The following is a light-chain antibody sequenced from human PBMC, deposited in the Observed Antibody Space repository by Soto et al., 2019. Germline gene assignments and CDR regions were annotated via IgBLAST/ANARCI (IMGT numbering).Light chain of an antibody. Sequence: EIVLTQSPGTLSLSPGERATLSCRASQSVSSSSYLAWYQQKPGQAPRLLIYAASSRATGIPDRFSGSGSATDFTLTISRLVPEDFAVYYCRQYGSSPSYTFGQGTKLEIK. CDR1: QSVSSSSY. J-gene: IGKJ2*01. V-gene: IGKV3-20*01. CDR3: RQYGSSPSYT. CDR2: AAS.